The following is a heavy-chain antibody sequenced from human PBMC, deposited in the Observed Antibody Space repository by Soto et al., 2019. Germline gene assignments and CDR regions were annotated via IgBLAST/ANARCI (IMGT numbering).Heavy chain of an antibody. V-gene: IGHV4-59*01. CDR3: ARDFFLDY. Sequence: SETLSLTCAVYGGSFSGYYWSWIRQPPGKGLEWIGYIYYSGSTNYNPSLKSRVTISVDTSKNQFSLKLSSVTAADTAVYYCARDFFLDYWGQGTLVTVSS. CDR2: IYYSGST. J-gene: IGHJ4*02. CDR1: GGSFSGYY. D-gene: IGHD3-3*01.